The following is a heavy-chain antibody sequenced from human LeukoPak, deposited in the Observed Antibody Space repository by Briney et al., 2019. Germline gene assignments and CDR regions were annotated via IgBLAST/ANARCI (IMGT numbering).Heavy chain of an antibody. CDR1: GFTFSSYS. J-gene: IGHJ5*02. CDR3: ARAAMIRGVRSDNWFDP. V-gene: IGHV3-21*01. CDR2: ISSSSSSYI. Sequence: GGSLRLSCAASGFTFSSYSMNWVRQAPGKGLEWVSSISSSSSSYIYYADSVKGRFTISRDNAKNSLYLQMNSMRAEDTAVYFGARAAMIRGVRSDNWFDPWGERTLVTVSS. D-gene: IGHD3-10*01.